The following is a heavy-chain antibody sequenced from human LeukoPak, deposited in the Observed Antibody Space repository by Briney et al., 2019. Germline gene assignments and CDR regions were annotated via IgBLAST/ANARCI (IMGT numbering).Heavy chain of an antibody. V-gene: IGHV3-74*01. D-gene: IGHD3-3*01. CDR1: GFTFSSYW. CDR3: ARDVRLIFEVVITANWFDP. Sequence: GGSLRLSCAASGFTFSSYWMHWFRQAPGKGLVWVSRINSDGSSTSYADSVKGRFTISRDNAKSTLYLQMNSLRAEDTAVYYCARDVRLIFEVVITANWFDPWGQGTLVTVSS. J-gene: IGHJ5*02. CDR2: INSDGSST.